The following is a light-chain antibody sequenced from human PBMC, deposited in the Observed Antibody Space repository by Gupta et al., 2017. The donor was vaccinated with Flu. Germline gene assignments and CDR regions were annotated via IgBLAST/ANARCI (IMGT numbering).Light chain of an antibody. CDR1: QSRRQSNGYNY. V-gene: IGKV2-28*01. Sequence: VTPGEPASISCRCSQSRRQSNGYNYLDWYLQKPGQSPQLLIYVGSNRASGVPDRFRGSGAGTDFTLKISRVEAEDVGVYYCMQALQTPLTFGGGTKVEIK. CDR3: MQALQTPLT. CDR2: VGS. J-gene: IGKJ4*01.